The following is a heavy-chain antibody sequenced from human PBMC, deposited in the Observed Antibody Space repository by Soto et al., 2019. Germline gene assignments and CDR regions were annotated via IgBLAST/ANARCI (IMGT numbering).Heavy chain of an antibody. CDR3: ARASHWSSGYYHYYYAMDV. D-gene: IGHD3-22*01. CDR1: GSTFSVYS. CDR2: IKEDGSEK. J-gene: IGHJ6*02. Sequence: RRLSCAASGSTFSVYSMTWVRQAPGKGLEWVANIKEDGSEKYYVDSVKGRFTISRDNAKNSLYLRMNSLRAEDTAVYYCARASHWSSGYYHYYYAMDVWGQGTTVTVSS. V-gene: IGHV3-7*01.